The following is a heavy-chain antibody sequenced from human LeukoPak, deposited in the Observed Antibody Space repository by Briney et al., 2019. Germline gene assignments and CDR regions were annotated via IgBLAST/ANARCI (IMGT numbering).Heavy chain of an antibody. CDR2: IRTKTNNFST. CDR3: TRLLDYNGYYYGAFDY. D-gene: IGHD3-22*01. J-gene: IGHJ4*02. CDR1: GFTFSASA. V-gene: IGHV3-73*01. Sequence: GGSLRLSCAASGFTFSASAMHWVRQASGKGREWVGSIRTKTNNFSTAYAASVKGRFTVSSDDSKNTAYLQMNSLKTEDTAVYYCTRLLDYNGYYYGAFDYWGQGTLVTVSS.